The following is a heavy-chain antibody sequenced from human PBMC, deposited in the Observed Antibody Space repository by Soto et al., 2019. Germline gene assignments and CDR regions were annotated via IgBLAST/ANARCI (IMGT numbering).Heavy chain of an antibody. CDR1: GFTFSSYG. D-gene: IGHD6-13*01. V-gene: IGHV3-33*01. J-gene: IGHJ3*02. CDR3: ARAKQLRYAFDI. Sequence: PGGSLRLSCAASGFTFSSYGMHWVRQAPGKGLEWVAVIWYDGSNKYYADSVKGRFTISRDNSKNTLYLQMNSLRAEDTAVYYCARAKQLRYAFDIWGQGTMVTVSS. CDR2: IWYDGSNK.